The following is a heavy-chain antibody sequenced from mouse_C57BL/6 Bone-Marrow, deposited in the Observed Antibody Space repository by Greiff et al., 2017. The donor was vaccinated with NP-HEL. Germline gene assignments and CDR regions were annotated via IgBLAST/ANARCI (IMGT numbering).Heavy chain of an antibody. CDR1: GYTFTSYW. CDR2: IDPSDSYT. Sequence: QVQLQQPGAELVMPGASVKLSCKASGYTFTSYWMHWVKQRPGQGLEWIGEIDPSDSYTNYNQKFKGKSTLTVDKSSSTAYMQLSSLASEDSAVYYCAQLGPDYWGQGTTLTVSS. CDR3: AQLGPDY. V-gene: IGHV1-69*01. D-gene: IGHD4-1*02. J-gene: IGHJ2*01.